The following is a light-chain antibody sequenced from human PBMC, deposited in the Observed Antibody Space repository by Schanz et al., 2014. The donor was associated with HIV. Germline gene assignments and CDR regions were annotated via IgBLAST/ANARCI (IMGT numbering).Light chain of an antibody. J-gene: IGKJ2*01. Sequence: IQMTQSPSSLSAPVGDRVTITCRASQTISKFLNWYQQKAGKAPNLLIYGASSLQSGVPSRFSGSGSGTDFTLTISSLQPEDFATYYCLQHYNYPVTFGQGTKLEIK. CDR3: LQHYNYPVT. CDR2: GAS. CDR1: QTISKF. V-gene: IGKV1-6*02.